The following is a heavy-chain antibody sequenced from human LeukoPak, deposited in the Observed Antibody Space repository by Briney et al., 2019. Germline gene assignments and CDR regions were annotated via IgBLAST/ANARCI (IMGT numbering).Heavy chain of an antibody. CDR1: GYTFTGYY. CDR3: ARGSGERAISFLEDI. J-gene: IGHJ3*02. Sequence: ASVKVSCKASGYTFTGYYMHWVRQAPGQGLEWMGWINPNSGGTNYAQKFQGRVTMTRDTSISTAYMELSRLRSDDTAVYYCARGSGERAISFLEDIWGQGTMVTVSS. D-gene: IGHD1-1*01. CDR2: INPNSGGT. V-gene: IGHV1-2*02.